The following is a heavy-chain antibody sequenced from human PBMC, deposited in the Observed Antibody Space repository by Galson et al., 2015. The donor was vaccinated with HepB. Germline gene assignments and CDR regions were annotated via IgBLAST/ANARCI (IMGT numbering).Heavy chain of an antibody. CDR1: GYTFSRYA. J-gene: IGHJ6*02. D-gene: IGHD2-2*02. V-gene: IGHV1-69*13. Sequence: SVKVSCKASGYTFSRYAINWVRQAPGQGLEWMGGITPIFGTANYAQKFQGRVTITADEYTSTAYMELRSLRSDDTAVYYCARAIVVVPAAIGNGMDVWGQGTTVTVSS. CDR2: ITPIFGTA. CDR3: ARAIVVVPAAIGNGMDV.